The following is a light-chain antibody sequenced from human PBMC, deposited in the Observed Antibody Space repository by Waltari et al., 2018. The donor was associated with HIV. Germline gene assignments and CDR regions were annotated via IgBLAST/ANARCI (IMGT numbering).Light chain of an antibody. Sequence: QSVLTQPPSVSGAPGQRVTIPCTGGSSNIRAGYHVHWYQQLPGTAPKLLIYGNSNRPSGVPDRFSGSKSGTSASLAITGLQAEDEADYYCQSYDSSLSGVVFGGGTKLTVL. J-gene: IGLJ2*01. CDR1: SSNIRAGYH. V-gene: IGLV1-40*01. CDR3: QSYDSSLSGVV. CDR2: GNS.